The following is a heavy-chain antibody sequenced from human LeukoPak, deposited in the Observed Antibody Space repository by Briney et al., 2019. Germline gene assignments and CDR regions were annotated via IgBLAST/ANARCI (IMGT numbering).Heavy chain of an antibody. CDR3: ARFNWAPVVAETYGMDV. V-gene: IGHV4-34*01. CDR1: GGSISSYY. CDR2: INHSGST. J-gene: IGHJ6*02. D-gene: IGHD2-15*01. Sequence: SETLSLTCTVSGGSISSYYWSWIRQPPGKGLEWIGEINHSGSTNYNPSLKSRVTISVDTSKNQFSLKLSSVTAADTAVYYCARFNWAPVVAETYGMDVWGQGTTVTVSS.